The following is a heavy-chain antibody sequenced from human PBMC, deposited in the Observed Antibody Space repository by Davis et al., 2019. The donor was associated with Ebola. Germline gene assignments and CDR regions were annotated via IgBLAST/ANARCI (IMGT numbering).Heavy chain of an antibody. J-gene: IGHJ4*02. D-gene: IGHD3-16*01. V-gene: IGHV4-61*09. CDR3: ARDRHESRAYGF. CDR1: AASNISGRFC. CDR2: IYTNGVT. Sequence: SETLSLTCTLSAASNISGRFCWTWVRQLAVNGLECIGHIYTNGVTKYNPALESRITISLDSSKNQFSLSLNSVTAADTAIYFCARDRHESRAYGFWGQGTLVTVSS.